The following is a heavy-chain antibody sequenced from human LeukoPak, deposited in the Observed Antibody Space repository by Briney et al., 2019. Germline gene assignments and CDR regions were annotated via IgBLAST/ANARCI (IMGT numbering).Heavy chain of an antibody. J-gene: IGHJ4*02. V-gene: IGHV3-23*01. Sequence: GGSLRLSCAASGFTFSSYAMSWVRQAPGKGLEWVSLISGSGASTYYADSVKGRFTISRDNSKNTLYPHMNSLRAEDTAVYFCAKRPAFYYDSSGFSFFDYWGQGTLVTVSS. CDR2: ISGSGAST. D-gene: IGHD3-22*01. CDR3: AKRPAFYYDSSGFSFFDY. CDR1: GFTFSSYA.